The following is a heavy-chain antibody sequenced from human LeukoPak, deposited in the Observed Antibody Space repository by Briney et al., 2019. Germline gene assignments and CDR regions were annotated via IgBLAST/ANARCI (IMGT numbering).Heavy chain of an antibody. CDR1: GGTFSSYA. J-gene: IGHJ4*02. Sequence: SVKVSCKASGGTFSSYAISWVRQAPGQGLEWIGGIIPIFGTANYAQKFQGRVTITADESTSTAYMELSSLRSEDTAVYYCASYYYDSSGYYYYFDYWGQGTLVTVSS. CDR3: ASYYYDSSGYYYYFDY. D-gene: IGHD3-22*01. CDR2: IIPIFGTA. V-gene: IGHV1-69*13.